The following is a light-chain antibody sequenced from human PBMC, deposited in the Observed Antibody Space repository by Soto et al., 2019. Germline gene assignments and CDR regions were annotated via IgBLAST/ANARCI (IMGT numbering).Light chain of an antibody. J-gene: IGKJ1*01. Sequence: VITLFPGTLSSSPGERATLSCRTSQTVNSNLAWYQHKPGQSPRLLIYGASTRATTTPGRFSGSGSGTEFTLTISSLQSEDFAVYFCYQYNNWPTFGQGTKVDIK. V-gene: IGKV3D-15*01. CDR1: QTVNSN. CDR2: GAS. CDR3: YQYNNWPT.